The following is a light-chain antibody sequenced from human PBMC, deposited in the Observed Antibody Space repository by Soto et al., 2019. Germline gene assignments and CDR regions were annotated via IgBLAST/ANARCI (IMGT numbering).Light chain of an antibody. V-gene: IGLV2-8*01. Sequence: QSALTQHPSASGSPGQSVTISCTGTSSDVGGYNYVSWYQQHPGKAPKLMIYEVSKRPSGVPDRFSGSKSGNTASLTVSGLQAEDEADYYCSSYAGSNNPPFVFGPGTKVNVL. J-gene: IGLJ1*01. CDR1: SSDVGGYNY. CDR2: EVS. CDR3: SSYAGSNNPPFV.